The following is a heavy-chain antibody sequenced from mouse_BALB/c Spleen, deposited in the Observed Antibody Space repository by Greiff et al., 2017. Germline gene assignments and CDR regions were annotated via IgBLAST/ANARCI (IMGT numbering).Heavy chain of an antibody. CDR1: GYSFTSYY. CDR3: ARTYYYGRAMDD. J-gene: IGHJ4*01. V-gene: IGHV1S135*01. CDR2: IDPFNGGT. Sequence: EVQLQQSGPELMKPGASVKISCKASGYSFTSYYMHWVKQSHGKSLEWIGYIDPFNGGTSYNQKFKGKATLTVDKSSSTAYMHLSSLTSEDSAVYYCARTYYYGRAMDDWGQGTSVTVSS. D-gene: IGHD1-1*01.